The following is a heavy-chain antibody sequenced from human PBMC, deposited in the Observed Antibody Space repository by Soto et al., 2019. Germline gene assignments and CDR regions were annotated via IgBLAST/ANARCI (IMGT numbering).Heavy chain of an antibody. J-gene: IGHJ4*02. CDR1: GYTFTTYT. D-gene: IGHD3-10*01. V-gene: IGHV1-3*03. Sequence: ASVKVSCKASGYTFTTYTIHWLRQAPGQSLEWMGWINSGNGNTKYSQKFHGRVTFTRDTSANTAYMELTSLGSEDMAVYYCARASMVRGPHFDYWGKGTLVTVSS. CDR3: ARASMVRGPHFDY. CDR2: INSGNGNT.